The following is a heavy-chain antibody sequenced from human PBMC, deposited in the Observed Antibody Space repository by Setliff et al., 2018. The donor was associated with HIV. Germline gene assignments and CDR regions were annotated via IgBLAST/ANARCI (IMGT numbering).Heavy chain of an antibody. Sequence: ASVKVSCKASGYTFTSYYMHWVRQAPGQGLEWMGLIHPSTGNTYYTQKFQGRVTWTRDTSTSTVYMELSSLRSEDTAVYYCARTDYGGNSGGNYFDYWGQGSLVTVSS. CDR1: GYTFTSYY. J-gene: IGHJ4*02. CDR2: IHPSTGNT. CDR3: ARTDYGGNSGGNYFDY. D-gene: IGHD4-17*01. V-gene: IGHV1-46*01.